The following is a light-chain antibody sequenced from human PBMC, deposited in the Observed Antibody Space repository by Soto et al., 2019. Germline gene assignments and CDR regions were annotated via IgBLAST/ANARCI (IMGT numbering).Light chain of an antibody. CDR2: DAS. Sequence: DIQMTQSPSSLSASVGDRVTITCRASQDIKNYLNWYQHKPGKAPKLLIYDASNLETGVPSRFSGSGSGTDFTFTISSLQPEDLATYYCQQYDRLPPYTFGQGTKLEIK. V-gene: IGKV1-33*01. J-gene: IGKJ2*01. CDR1: QDIKNY. CDR3: QQYDRLPPYT.